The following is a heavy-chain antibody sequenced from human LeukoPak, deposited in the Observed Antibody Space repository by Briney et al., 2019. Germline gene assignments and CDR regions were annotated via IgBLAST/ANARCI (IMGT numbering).Heavy chain of an antibody. V-gene: IGHV4-34*01. CDR3: ATTIRPSGSYWVY. D-gene: IGHD1-26*01. CDR2: INHSGST. CDR1: GGSFSGCY. J-gene: IGHJ4*02. Sequence: SETLSLTCAVYGGSFSGCYWSWIRQPPGKGLEWIGEINHSGSTNYNPSLKSRVTISVDTSKNQFSLKLSSVTAADTAVYYCATTIRPSGSYWVYWGQGTLVTVSS.